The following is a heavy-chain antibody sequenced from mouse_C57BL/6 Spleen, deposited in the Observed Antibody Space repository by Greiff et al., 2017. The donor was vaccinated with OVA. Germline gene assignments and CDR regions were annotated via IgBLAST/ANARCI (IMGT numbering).Heavy chain of an antibody. J-gene: IGHJ4*01. CDR2: ISYDGSN. V-gene: IGHV3-6*01. Sequence: EESGPGLVKPSQSLSLTCSVTGYSITSGYYWNWIRQFPGNKLEWMGYISYDGSNNYNPSLKNRISITRDTSKNQFFLKLNSVTTEDTATYYCARDGGYYVNYAMDYWGQGTSVTVSS. CDR3: ARDGGYYVNYAMDY. D-gene: IGHD2-3*01. CDR1: GYSITSGYY.